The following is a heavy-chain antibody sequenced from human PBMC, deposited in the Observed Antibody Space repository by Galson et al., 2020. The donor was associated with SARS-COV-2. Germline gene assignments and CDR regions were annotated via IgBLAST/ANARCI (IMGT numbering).Heavy chain of an antibody. CDR1: GASVSSGSQY. D-gene: IGHD6-13*01. V-gene: IGHV4-61*02. J-gene: IGHJ6*02. Sequence: SETLSLTCTVSGASVSSGSQYWSWIRQPAGKGLEWIGRIYISGSTDYNPSLTSRVTISLDTSKNQIYPEASPVTAADTAVSYCTRISSWDYYYYGMDVWGQGTTVTVSS. CDR2: IYISGST. CDR3: TRISSWDYYYYGMDV.